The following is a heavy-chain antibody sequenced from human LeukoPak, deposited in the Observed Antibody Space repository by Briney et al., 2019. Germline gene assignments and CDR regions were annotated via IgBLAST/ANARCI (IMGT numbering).Heavy chain of an antibody. CDR1: GGSISSNNW. D-gene: IGHD6-13*01. Sequence: SETLSLTCTVSGGSISSNNWWSWARQPPGKGLEWIGEIFHSGSTNYNPSLKSRVTILVDKSKNQFSLKLNSVTAADTAVYYCARAEPRGSVWYPYWGQGTLVTVSS. CDR3: ARAEPRGSVWYPY. J-gene: IGHJ4*02. CDR2: IFHSGST. V-gene: IGHV4-4*02.